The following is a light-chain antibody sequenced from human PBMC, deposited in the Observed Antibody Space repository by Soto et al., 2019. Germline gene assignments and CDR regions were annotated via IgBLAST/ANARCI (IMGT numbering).Light chain of an antibody. CDR1: QSVNIY. V-gene: IGKV3D-15*01. Sequence: EIVMTQSPATLSVSPWERATLSCMASQSVNIYLAWYQQKPGQAPRLLIFGASSRATGIPARFSGSGSGTEFNLTISSLQSEDFAVYFCQQYDDWLRLTFGGGTKVDIK. CDR2: GAS. CDR3: QQYDDWLRLT. J-gene: IGKJ4*01.